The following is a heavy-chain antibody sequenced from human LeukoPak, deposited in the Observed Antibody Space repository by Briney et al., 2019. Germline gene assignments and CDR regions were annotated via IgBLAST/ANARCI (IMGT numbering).Heavy chain of an antibody. V-gene: IGHV1-24*01. CDR3: ASGSAIFGVVSRGEFVY. Sequence: GASVKVSCKVSGYTLTELSMHCVRHPPGKGLEWMGGFIPEDGETIYGQKFEGRVTMTEDTSTDTAYMELSSLRSEDTAVYYCASGSAIFGVVSRGEFVYWGQGTLVTVSS. J-gene: IGHJ4*02. CDR2: FIPEDGET. D-gene: IGHD3-3*01. CDR1: GYTLTELS.